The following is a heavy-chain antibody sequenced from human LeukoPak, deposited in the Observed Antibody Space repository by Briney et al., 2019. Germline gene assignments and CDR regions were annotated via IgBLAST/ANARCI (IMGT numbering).Heavy chain of an antibody. CDR3: ARERRYYYDSSGYKHFDY. V-gene: IGHV1-18*01. Sequence: ASVKVSCKASGYTFTSYGISWVRQAPGQGLEWMGWISAYNGNTNYAQELQGRVTMTTDTSTSTAYMELRSLRSDDTAVYYCARERRYYYDSSGYKHFDYWGQGTLVTVSS. CDR1: GYTFTSYG. D-gene: IGHD3-22*01. J-gene: IGHJ4*02. CDR2: ISAYNGNT.